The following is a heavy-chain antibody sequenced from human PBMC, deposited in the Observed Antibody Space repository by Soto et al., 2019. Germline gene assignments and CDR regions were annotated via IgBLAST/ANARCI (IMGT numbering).Heavy chain of an antibody. Sequence: EVQLLESGGRLVQPGGSLRLSCAAAGFTFSIYAMSWVRQAPGKGLEWVSAISGSGGSTYYADSVKGLFTISRDNSKNPLDLQMNSLRADDTAVYYCAKARRGVAVTVIRVYWGTGTLFTVSS. V-gene: IGHV3-23*01. J-gene: IGHJ4*02. CDR3: AKARRGVAVTVIRVY. CDR2: ISGSGGST. D-gene: IGHD6-19*01. CDR1: GFTFSIYA.